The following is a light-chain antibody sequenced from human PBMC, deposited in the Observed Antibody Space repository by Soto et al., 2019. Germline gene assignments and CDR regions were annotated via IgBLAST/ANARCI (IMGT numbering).Light chain of an antibody. CDR2: GAS. J-gene: IGKJ4*01. V-gene: IGKV3-20*01. CDR1: QSVSSSY. Sequence: EIVLTQSPGTLSLSPGERATLSCRASQSVSSSYLAWYQQKPGQAPRLLIYGASSRATGIPDRFSGSGSGTDFTLTISRLEPEDFAVYYCQQYGSPRTFGGGTKVDIK. CDR3: QQYGSPRT.